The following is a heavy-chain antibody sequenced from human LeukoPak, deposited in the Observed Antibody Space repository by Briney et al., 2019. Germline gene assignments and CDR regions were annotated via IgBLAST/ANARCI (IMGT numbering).Heavy chain of an antibody. CDR2: GDYSGGT. J-gene: IGHJ6*02. D-gene: IGHD1-26*01. Sequence: SETLSLTCTVSGDSFTSVTDYWAWIRQPPGKGLEWIATGDYSGGTYYNPSLKSRVTISVDTSKNQFSLKLSSVTAADTAVYYCASNLRMGARGNYYGMDVWGQGTTVTVSS. CDR3: ASNLRMGARGNYYGMDV. V-gene: IGHV4-39*07. CDR1: GDSFTSVTDY.